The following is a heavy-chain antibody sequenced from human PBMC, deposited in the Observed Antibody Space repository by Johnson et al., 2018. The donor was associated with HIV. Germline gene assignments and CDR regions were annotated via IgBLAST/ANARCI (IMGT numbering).Heavy chain of an antibody. V-gene: IGHV3-30*03. Sequence: QVQLMESGGGVVQPGRSLRLSCAASGFTFSDYGMHWVRQAPGKGLEWVTHISYDGANKYYSGSVRGRFTISRDNSRNTLYLQMNRLRAEDTAVYYCAREWLYGFDIWGQGTMVTVSS. CDR1: GFTFSDYG. CDR3: AREWLYGFDI. D-gene: IGHD5-24*01. J-gene: IGHJ3*02. CDR2: ISYDGANK.